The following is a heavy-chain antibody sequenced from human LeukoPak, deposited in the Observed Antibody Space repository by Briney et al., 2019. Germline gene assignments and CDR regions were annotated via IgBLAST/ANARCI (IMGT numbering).Heavy chain of an antibody. CDR2: IIPIFGTA. V-gene: IGHV1-69*06. CDR3: ASGALWFGELSPSFDY. CDR1: GGTFSSYA. J-gene: IGHJ4*02. D-gene: IGHD3-10*01. Sequence: VASVKVSCKASGGTFSSYAISWVRQAPGQGLEWMGGIIPIFGTANYAQKFQGRVTITADKSTSTAYMELSSLRSEDTAVYYCASGALWFGELSPSFDYWGQGTLVTVSS.